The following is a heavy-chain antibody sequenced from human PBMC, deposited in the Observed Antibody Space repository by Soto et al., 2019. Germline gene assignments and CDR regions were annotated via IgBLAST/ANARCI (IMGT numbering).Heavy chain of an antibody. V-gene: IGHV1-69*13. J-gene: IGHJ6*02. Sequence: GASVKVSCKASGGTFSSYAISWVRQAPGQGLEWMGGIIPIFGTANYAQKFQGRVTITADESTSTACMELSSLRSEDTAVYYCAGRLLKFMTGGMDVWGQGTTVTVSS. CDR3: AGRLLKFMTGGMDV. CDR1: GGTFSSYA. CDR2: IIPIFGTA. D-gene: IGHD2-21*02.